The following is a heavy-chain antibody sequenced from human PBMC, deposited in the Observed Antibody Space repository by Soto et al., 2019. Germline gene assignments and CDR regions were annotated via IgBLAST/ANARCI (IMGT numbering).Heavy chain of an antibody. Sequence: GGSLRLSCAASGFTFSSYAMSWVRQAPGKGLEWVSAISGSGGSTYYADSVKGRLTISRDNSKNTLYLQMNSLRAEDTAVYYCAKAEYYYGSGTIYYYYYGMDVWGQGTTLTVSS. J-gene: IGHJ6*02. CDR1: GFTFSSYA. D-gene: IGHD3-10*01. V-gene: IGHV3-23*01. CDR2: ISGSGGST. CDR3: AKAEYYYGSGTIYYYYYGMDV.